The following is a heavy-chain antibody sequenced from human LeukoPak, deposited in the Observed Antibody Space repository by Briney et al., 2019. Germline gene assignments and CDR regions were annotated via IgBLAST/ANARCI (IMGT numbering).Heavy chain of an antibody. CDR3: ARGARGVVTDDAFDI. V-gene: IGHV4-34*01. CDR2: INHSGST. CDR1: GGSFSGYY. Sequence: SETLSLTCAVYGGSFSGYYWSWIRQPPGKGLEWIGEINHSGSTNYNPSLKSRVTISVDTSKDQFSLKLSSVTAADTAVYYCARGARGVVTDDAFDIWGQGTMVTVSS. J-gene: IGHJ3*02. D-gene: IGHD3-22*01.